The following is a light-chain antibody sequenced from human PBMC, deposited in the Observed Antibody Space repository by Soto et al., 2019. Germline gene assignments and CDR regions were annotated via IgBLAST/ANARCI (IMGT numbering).Light chain of an antibody. J-gene: IGKJ1*01. CDR3: QQYNNGPQT. Sequence: EIMMTQSPATLSVSPGERATLSCRASQSVGSNLAWYQQRPGQAPTVLIYGASTRATGVPARFSGSGSGTEFTLTISSLQSEDFAVYYCQQYNNGPQTFGQGTKVEIK. CDR1: QSVGSN. CDR2: GAS. V-gene: IGKV3-15*01.